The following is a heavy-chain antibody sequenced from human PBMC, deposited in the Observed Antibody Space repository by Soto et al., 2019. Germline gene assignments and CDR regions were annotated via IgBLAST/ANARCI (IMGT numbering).Heavy chain of an antibody. V-gene: IGHV4-59*01. Sequence: AETLSLTSTVSGGSISSYYWSWIRQPPGKGLEWIGYIHYSGSSNYNPSLKSRVSMSLDTSKNQFSLELSSVTAADTAVYYCGHPYSGSYWATLDIWGQGTMVTVSS. CDR3: GHPYSGSYWATLDI. J-gene: IGHJ3*02. CDR1: GGSISSYY. CDR2: IHYSGSS. D-gene: IGHD1-26*01.